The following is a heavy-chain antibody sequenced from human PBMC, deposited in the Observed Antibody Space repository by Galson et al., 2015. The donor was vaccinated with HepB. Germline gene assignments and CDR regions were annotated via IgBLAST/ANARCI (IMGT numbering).Heavy chain of an antibody. V-gene: IGHV3-15*01. CDR3: ARDQVGATRGKPDY. CDR1: GFTFSSYS. J-gene: IGHJ4*02. Sequence: SLRLSCAASGFTFSSYSMNWVRQAPGKGLEWVGRIKSKTDGGTTDYAAPVKGRFTISRDDSKNTLYLQMNSLRAEDTAVYYCARDQVGATRGKPDYWGQGTLVTVSS. CDR2: IKSKTDGGTT. D-gene: IGHD1-26*01.